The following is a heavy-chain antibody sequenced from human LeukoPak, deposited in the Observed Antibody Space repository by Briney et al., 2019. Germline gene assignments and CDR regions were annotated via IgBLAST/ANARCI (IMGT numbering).Heavy chain of an antibody. Sequence: ASVQVSCKASGYTFTGYYMHWVRQAPGQGLEWMGRINPNSGGTNYAQKFQGRVTMTRDTSISTAYMELSRLRSDDTAVYYCARAEERITIFGVVITLGMDVWGQGTTVTVSS. J-gene: IGHJ6*02. CDR2: INPNSGGT. CDR1: GYTFTGYY. V-gene: IGHV1-2*06. CDR3: ARAEERITIFGVVITLGMDV. D-gene: IGHD3-3*01.